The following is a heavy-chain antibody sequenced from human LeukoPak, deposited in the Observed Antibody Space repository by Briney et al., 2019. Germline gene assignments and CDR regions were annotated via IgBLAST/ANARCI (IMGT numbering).Heavy chain of an antibody. V-gene: IGHV1-69*05. J-gene: IGHJ3*02. D-gene: IGHD3-22*01. Sequence: ASVKVSCKASGGTFSSYAISWVRQAPGQGLEWMGRIIPIFGTANYAQKFQGRVTITTDESTSTAYMELSSLRSEDTAVYYCARDVGYDSSGDDAFDIWGQGTMVTVSS. CDR2: IIPIFGTA. CDR3: ARDVGYDSSGDDAFDI. CDR1: GGTFSSYA.